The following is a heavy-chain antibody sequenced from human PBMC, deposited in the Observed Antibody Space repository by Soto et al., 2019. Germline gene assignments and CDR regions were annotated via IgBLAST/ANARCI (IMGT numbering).Heavy chain of an antibody. Sequence: GGSLRLSCAASGFTFSSYGMHWVRQAPGKGLEWVAVISYDGSNKYYADSVKGRFTISRDNSKNTLYLQMNSLRAEDTAVYYCAKERARWFGELLLVRDYYGMDVWGQGTTVTVSS. CDR3: AKERARWFGELLLVRDYYGMDV. V-gene: IGHV3-30*18. CDR2: ISYDGSNK. J-gene: IGHJ6*02. CDR1: GFTFSSYG. D-gene: IGHD3-10*01.